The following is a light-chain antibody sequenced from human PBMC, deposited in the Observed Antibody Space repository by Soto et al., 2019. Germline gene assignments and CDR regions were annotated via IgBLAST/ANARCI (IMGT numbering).Light chain of an antibody. Sequence: EIVLTQSPATLSLSPGERATLSCRASQSVSSYLAWYQQKPGQAPRLLIYDASNRATGIPARFSGSGSGTDFTLTISSLEPEDFAVYYCQQRGNWLRWTFGQGTKVEIK. J-gene: IGKJ1*01. CDR3: QQRGNWLRWT. V-gene: IGKV3-11*01. CDR1: QSVSSY. CDR2: DAS.